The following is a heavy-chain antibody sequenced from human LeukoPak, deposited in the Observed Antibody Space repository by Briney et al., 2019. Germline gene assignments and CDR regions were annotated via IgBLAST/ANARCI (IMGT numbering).Heavy chain of an antibody. V-gene: IGHV4-59*01. CDR2: IYYNGGT. CDR3: ARGGGVEKAMDANFDY. Sequence: SETLSLTCTVSGGSISSYYWSWIRQPPGKGLEWIGYIYYNGGTNYNPSLRSRVTISVDTSKNHFSLRLSSVTAADTAMYYCARGGGVEKAMDANFDYGGQGTLVTVSS. J-gene: IGHJ4*02. D-gene: IGHD5-18*01. CDR1: GGSISSYY.